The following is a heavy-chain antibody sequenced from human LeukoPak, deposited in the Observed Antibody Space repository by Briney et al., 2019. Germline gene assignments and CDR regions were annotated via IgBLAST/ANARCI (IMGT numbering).Heavy chain of an antibody. J-gene: IGHJ4*02. CDR2: ISSSSSTI. CDR3: AANSYGDYRVY. CDR1: RFAFSDYY. D-gene: IGHD4-17*01. Sequence: AGGSLRLSCAASRFAFSDYYMSWIRQAPGKGLEWVSYISSSSSTIYYADSVKGRFTISRDNAKNSLYLQMNSLRAEDTAVYYCAANSYGDYRVYWGQGTLVTVSS. V-gene: IGHV3-11*04.